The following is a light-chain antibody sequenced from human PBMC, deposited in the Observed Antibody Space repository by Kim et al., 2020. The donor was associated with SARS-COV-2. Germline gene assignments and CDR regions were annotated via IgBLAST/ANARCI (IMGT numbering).Light chain of an antibody. CDR3: QAWDSSTNYV. CDR1: KLGDKY. CDR2: QDS. J-gene: IGLJ1*01. Sequence: VSPGQTASITCSGDKLGDKYACLYQQKPGQSPVLVIYQDSKRPSGIPERFSGSNSGNTATLTISGTQAMDEADYYCQAWDSSTNYVFGTGTKVTVL. V-gene: IGLV3-1*01.